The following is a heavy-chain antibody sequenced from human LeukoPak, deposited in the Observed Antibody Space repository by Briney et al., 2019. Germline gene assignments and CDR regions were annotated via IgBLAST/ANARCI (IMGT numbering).Heavy chain of an antibody. D-gene: IGHD3-22*01. CDR1: GASISNSNW. CDR2: IYHSGST. Sequence: PLGTLSLTCAVTGASISNSNWWTWVRQPPGKGLEWIGEIYHSGSTNYKTSLKSRTTISVDKSKNQFSLKLNSVTAADTAVYYCASRAPRDNYDRYLPIDYWGQGTLVTVSS. V-gene: IGHV4-4*02. CDR3: ASRAPRDNYDRYLPIDY. J-gene: IGHJ4*02.